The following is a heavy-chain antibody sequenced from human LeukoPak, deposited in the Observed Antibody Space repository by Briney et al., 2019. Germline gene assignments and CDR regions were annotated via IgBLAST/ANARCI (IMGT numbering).Heavy chain of an antibody. CDR2: IYYSGST. CDR1: GGSISSSSYY. J-gene: IGHJ5*02. Sequence: SETLSLTCTVSGGSISSSSYYWGWIRQPPGKGLEWIGSIYYSGSTYYNPSLKSRVTISVDTSKNQFSLKLSSVTAADTAVYYCARDGSGYWSSSWYANWFDPWGQGTLVTVSS. CDR3: ARDGSGYWSSSWYANWFDP. D-gene: IGHD6-13*01. V-gene: IGHV4-39*07.